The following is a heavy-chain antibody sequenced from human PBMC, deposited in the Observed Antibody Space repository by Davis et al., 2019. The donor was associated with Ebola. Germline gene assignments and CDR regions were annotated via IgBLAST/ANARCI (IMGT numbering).Heavy chain of an antibody. CDR3: AREAGATTRTYDS. CDR1: SYTFTSYG. D-gene: IGHD1-26*01. Sequence: ASVTVSCKASSYTFTSYGISWVRQAPGQGLEWMGWISAYNGNTNYAQKLQGRVTMTTDTSRSTAYMELRSLRSDDTAVYYCAREAGATTRTYDSWGQGTLVTVSS. CDR2: ISAYNGNT. J-gene: IGHJ5*01. V-gene: IGHV1-18*01.